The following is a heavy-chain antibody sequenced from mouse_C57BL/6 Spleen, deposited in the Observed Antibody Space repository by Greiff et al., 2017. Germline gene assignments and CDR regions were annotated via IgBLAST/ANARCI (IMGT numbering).Heavy chain of an antibody. CDR3: TSDYYYAMDY. Sequence: VQLQQSGAELVRPGASVKLSCTASGFNIKDYYMHWVKQRPEQGLEWIGRIDPEDGDNEYAPKFQGKATMTADTSSNTAYLQLSSLTSEATAVSYCTSDYYYAMDYWGQGTSVTVSS. J-gene: IGHJ4*01. CDR1: GFNIKDYY. V-gene: IGHV14-1*01. CDR2: IDPEDGDN. D-gene: IGHD2-4*01.